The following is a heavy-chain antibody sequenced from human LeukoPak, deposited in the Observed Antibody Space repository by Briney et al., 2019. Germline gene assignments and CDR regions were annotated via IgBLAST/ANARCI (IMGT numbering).Heavy chain of an antibody. CDR3: ARDRRIDYDFWSGLGGWFDP. CDR1: GGSISSSSYY. V-gene: IGHV4-39*07. Sequence: SETLSLTCTVSGGSISSSSYYWGWIRQPPGKGLEWIGNTYYGGNTHYNPSLKSRISISVDTSKNQFSLKLSSVTAADTAVYYCARDRRIDYDFWSGLGGWFDPWGQGTLVTVSS. J-gene: IGHJ5*02. D-gene: IGHD3-3*01. CDR2: TYYGGNT.